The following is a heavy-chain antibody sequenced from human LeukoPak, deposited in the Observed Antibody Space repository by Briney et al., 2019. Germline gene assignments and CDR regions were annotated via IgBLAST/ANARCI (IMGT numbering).Heavy chain of an antibody. CDR1: GYSFASYW. J-gene: IGHJ3*02. CDR3: ASVMVAAAGMWDAFDI. D-gene: IGHD6-13*01. V-gene: IGHV5-51*01. Sequence: GESLKISWKGSGYSFASYWLGWVRQLPGKGVEWMGINHPGDSDTRYSPSLQGQVTISADKSISTAYLRWSSLKASDTAMYCCASVMVAAAGMWDAFDIWGQGTMVTASS. CDR2: NHPGDSDT.